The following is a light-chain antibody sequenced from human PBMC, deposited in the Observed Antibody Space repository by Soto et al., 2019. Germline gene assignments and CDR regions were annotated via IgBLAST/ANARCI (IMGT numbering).Light chain of an antibody. CDR2: YDS. V-gene: IGLV3-21*04. Sequence: SYELTQSPSVSVAPGKTARITCGGNNIGSKSVHWYQQKPGQAPVLVIYYDSDRPSGIPERFSGSNSGNTATLTISRVEAGDEADYYCQAWDSSSDHPGYVVFGGGTKVTVL. CDR1: NIGSKS. J-gene: IGLJ2*01. CDR3: QAWDSSSDHPGYVV.